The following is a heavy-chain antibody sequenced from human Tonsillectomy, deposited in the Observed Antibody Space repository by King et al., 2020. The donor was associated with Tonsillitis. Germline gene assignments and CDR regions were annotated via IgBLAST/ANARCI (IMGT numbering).Heavy chain of an antibody. V-gene: IGHV3-30*18. Sequence: VQLVESGGGVVQPGRSLRLSCAASGFTFSSYGMHWVRQAPGKGLEWVAVISYDGSNKYYADSVKGRFTISRDNSKNTLYLQMNSLGAEETAVYYCAKQGLGSSGWNYYYYGLDVWGQGTTVTVSS. CDR2: ISYDGSNK. CDR1: GFTFSSYG. CDR3: AKQGLGSSGWNYYYYGLDV. D-gene: IGHD6-19*01. J-gene: IGHJ6*02.